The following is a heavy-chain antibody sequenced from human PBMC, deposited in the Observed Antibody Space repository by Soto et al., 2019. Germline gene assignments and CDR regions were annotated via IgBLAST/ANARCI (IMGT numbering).Heavy chain of an antibody. Sequence: SETLSLTCTVSNDSIRSGTYYWAWIRQPPGRGLEWIGSLSYLGTTDYNPSLKSRVTISKDASKSQFSLRLTSVTAADTAVYYCARYRFSGSWSKFDYWGQGTLVTVSS. D-gene: IGHD6-13*01. J-gene: IGHJ4*02. CDR2: LSYLGTT. V-gene: IGHV4-39*07. CDR1: NDSIRSGTYY. CDR3: ARYRFSGSWSKFDY.